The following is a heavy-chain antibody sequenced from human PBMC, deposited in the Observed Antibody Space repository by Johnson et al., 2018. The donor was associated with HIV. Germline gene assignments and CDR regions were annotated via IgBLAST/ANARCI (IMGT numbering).Heavy chain of an antibody. CDR1: GFTFSSYD. CDR3: ARPRVVITPHDAFDI. Sequence: VQLVESGGGVVRPGGSLRLSCAASGFTFSSYDMHWVRQTTGEGLEWVSGIGSAGDTFYPGSLKGRFTISRDNSKNTLYLQMNSLRAEDTAVYYCARPRVVITPHDAFDIWGQGTMVTVSS. D-gene: IGHD3-22*01. J-gene: IGHJ3*02. CDR2: IGSAGDT. V-gene: IGHV3-13*01.